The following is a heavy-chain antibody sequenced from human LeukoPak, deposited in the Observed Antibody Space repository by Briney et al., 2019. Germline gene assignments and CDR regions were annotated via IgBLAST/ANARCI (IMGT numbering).Heavy chain of an antibody. V-gene: IGHV1-2*06. CDR3: TRAGDSSGWFDY. Sequence: ASVKVSCKASGYTFTGYYMHWVRQAPGQGLEWMGRINPNSGGPNYAQKFQGRVTMTRVTSISTAYMELSRLRSDDTAVYYCTRAGDSSGWFDYWGQGTLVTVSS. D-gene: IGHD6-19*01. CDR2: INPNSGGP. J-gene: IGHJ4*02. CDR1: GYTFTGYY.